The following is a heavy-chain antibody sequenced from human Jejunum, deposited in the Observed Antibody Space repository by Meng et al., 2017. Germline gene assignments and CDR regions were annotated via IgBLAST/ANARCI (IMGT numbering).Heavy chain of an antibody. V-gene: IGHV4-30-4*01. CDR3: ARGELLWDY. J-gene: IGHJ4*02. D-gene: IGHD2-2*01. CDR1: GDSISSGEYF. Sequence: QVQLQESGPGVVKPSQTLYLTCNVSGDSISSGEYFWSWIRQPPGKGPEWIGYMDYRGRTFYNPSLKSRVTISVDTSKNQFSLKLSSVTAADTAVYFCARGELLWDYWGQGTLVTVSS. CDR2: MDYRGRT.